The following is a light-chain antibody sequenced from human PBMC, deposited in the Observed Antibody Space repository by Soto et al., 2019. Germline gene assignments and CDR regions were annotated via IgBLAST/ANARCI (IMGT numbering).Light chain of an antibody. Sequence: QSVLTQPPSVSGAPGQRVTISCSGTSSNLGAGYDVHWYHHVPGTAPKLLIYGNNNRASGVTDRISASRSRTRAYLAITGHQAENDGEVYCQAVDTIQRGSVFGGEANLTVL. J-gene: IGLJ3*02. CDR2: GNN. V-gene: IGLV1-40*01. CDR1: SSNLGAGYD. CDR3: QAVDTIQRGSV.